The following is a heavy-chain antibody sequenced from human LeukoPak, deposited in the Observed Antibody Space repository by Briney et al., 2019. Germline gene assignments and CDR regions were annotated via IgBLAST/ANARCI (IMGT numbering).Heavy chain of an antibody. CDR1: GGSICSYY. J-gene: IGHJ5*02. CDR3: AGYYDILTGYLT. CDR2: IYTSGST. D-gene: IGHD3-9*01. V-gene: IGHV4-4*07. Sequence: SETLSLTCTVSGGSICSYYWSWIRQPAGKGLEWIGRIYTSGSTNYNPSLKSRVTMSVDTSKNQFSLKLSSVTAADTAVYYCAGYYDILTGYLTWGQGTLVTVSS.